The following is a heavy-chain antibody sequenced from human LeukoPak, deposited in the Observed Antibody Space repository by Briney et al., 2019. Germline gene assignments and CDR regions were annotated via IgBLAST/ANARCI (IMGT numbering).Heavy chain of an antibody. CDR3: TTDRVDRSFDL. Sequence: ATVKISCKASGYTFTDYYIHWVKYAPGKGLEWMGRIDREDGDTIYAEKFQGRVTITTDTSTDTAYMELTSLRSEDKAVYYCTTDRVDRSFDLWGKGTAVIVSS. D-gene: IGHD3-10*01. CDR2: IDREDGDT. V-gene: IGHV1-69-2*01. CDR1: GYTFTDYY. J-gene: IGHJ5*02.